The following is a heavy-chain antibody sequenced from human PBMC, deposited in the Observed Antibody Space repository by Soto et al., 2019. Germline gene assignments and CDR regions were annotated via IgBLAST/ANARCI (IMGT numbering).Heavy chain of an antibody. CDR3: ARGYYYGSGSSPRVYYYYGMDV. J-gene: IGHJ6*02. Sequence: SVKVSCKASGGTFSSYTISWVRQAPGQGLEWMGRIIPILGIANYAQKFQGRVTITADKSTSTAYMELSSLRSEDTAVYYCARGYYYGSGSSPRVYYYYGMDVWG. CDR2: IIPILGIA. V-gene: IGHV1-69*02. D-gene: IGHD3-10*01. CDR1: GGTFSSYT.